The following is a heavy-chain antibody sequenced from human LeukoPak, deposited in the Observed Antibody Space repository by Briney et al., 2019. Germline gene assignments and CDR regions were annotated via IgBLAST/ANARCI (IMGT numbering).Heavy chain of an antibody. V-gene: IGHV3-30*03. CDR1: GFTFSSYG. D-gene: IGHD2-15*01. J-gene: IGHJ6*02. CDR2: ISYDGSNK. CDR3: ARVGCSGGSCTHYYYYGMDV. Sequence: PGRSLRLSCAASGFTFSSYGMHWVRQAPGKGLEWVTVISYDGSNKYYADSVKGRFTISRDNSKNTLYLQMNSLRAEDTAVYYCARVGCSGGSCTHYYYYGMDVWGQGTTVTVSS.